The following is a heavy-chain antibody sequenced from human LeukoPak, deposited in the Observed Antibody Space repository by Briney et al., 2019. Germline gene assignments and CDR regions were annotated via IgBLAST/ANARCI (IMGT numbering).Heavy chain of an antibody. D-gene: IGHD3-10*01. V-gene: IGHV3-30*18. CDR1: GFTFSSYG. CDR2: ISYDGSNK. J-gene: IGHJ4*02. CDR3: AKTALRITMVRGAWFDY. Sequence: PGRSLRLSCAASGFTFSSYGMHWVRQAPGKGLEWVAVISYDGSNKYYADSVKGRFTISRDNSKNTLYLQMNSLRAEDTAVYYCAKTALRITMVRGAWFDYWGQGTLVTVSS.